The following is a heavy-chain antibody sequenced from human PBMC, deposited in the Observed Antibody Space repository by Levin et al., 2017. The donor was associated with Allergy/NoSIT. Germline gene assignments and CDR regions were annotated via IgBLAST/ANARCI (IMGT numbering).Heavy chain of an antibody. CDR1: GFTFSGYW. V-gene: IGHV3-74*01. D-gene: IGHD2-2*01. J-gene: IGHJ4*02. CDR3: ARGACSSTSCLDS. Sequence: SCAASGFTFSGYWMHWVRQVPGKGLVWVSHINSDGSNTNYADSVKGRFTISGDNAKNTLYLQMNSLRAEDTAVYYCARGACSSTSCLDSWGQGTLLTVSS. CDR2: INSDGSNT.